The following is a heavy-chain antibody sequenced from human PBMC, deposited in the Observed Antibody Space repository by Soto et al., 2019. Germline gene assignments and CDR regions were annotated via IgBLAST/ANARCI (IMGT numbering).Heavy chain of an antibody. CDR3: AKDDFTDRGDDYFDY. CDR1: GFSFTNFA. J-gene: IGHJ4*02. D-gene: IGHD2-21*02. CDR2: IGASGDIT. V-gene: IGHV3-23*01. Sequence: PGEFLRLSCAASGFSFTNFAMSWVRQAPGKGLEWVAGIGASGDITWYADSVKGRLSTSRDNSKNTLYLQLNSLRFEDTAVYYCAKDDFTDRGDDYFDYWGPGTLVTVSS.